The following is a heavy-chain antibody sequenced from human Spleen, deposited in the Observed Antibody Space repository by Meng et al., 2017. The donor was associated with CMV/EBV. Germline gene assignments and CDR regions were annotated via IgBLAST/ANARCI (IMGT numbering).Heavy chain of an antibody. V-gene: IGHV4-39*01. CDR1: GGSISSGGYY. D-gene: IGHD1-26*01. CDR3: ARLSSGSPNP. J-gene: IGHJ5*02. Sequence: SETLSLTCTVSGGSISSGGYYWSWIRQHPGKGLEWIGSIYYSGSTYYNPSLKSRVTISVDTSKNQFSLKLSSVTAADTAVYYCARLSSGSPNPWGQGTLVTVSS. CDR2: IYYSGST.